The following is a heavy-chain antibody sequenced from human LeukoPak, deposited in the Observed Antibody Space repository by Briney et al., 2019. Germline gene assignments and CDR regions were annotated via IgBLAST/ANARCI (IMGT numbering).Heavy chain of an antibody. V-gene: IGHV3-21*01. CDR3: ARITIFGVVEGDDY. D-gene: IGHD3-3*01. J-gene: IGHJ4*02. CDR2: ISSSSSYI. Sequence: GGSLRLSCAASGFTFSSYSMYWVRQAPGKGLEWVSSISSSSSYIYYADSVKGRFTISRDNAKNSLYLQMNSLRAEDTAVYYCARITIFGVVEGDDYWGQGTLVTVSS. CDR1: GFTFSSYS.